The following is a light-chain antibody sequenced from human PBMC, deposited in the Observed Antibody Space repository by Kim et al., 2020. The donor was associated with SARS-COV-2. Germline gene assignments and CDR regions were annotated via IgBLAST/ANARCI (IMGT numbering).Light chain of an antibody. Sequence: EIVMTQSPATLSVSPGERATLSCRASQSVSSTLAWYQKKPGQAPRLLLYGASTRATGIPARLSGSGSGTEFTLTISSLQSEDFAVYYCQKYKNWPQTFGQGTKVDIK. V-gene: IGKV3-15*01. CDR3: QKYKNWPQT. J-gene: IGKJ1*01. CDR1: QSVSST. CDR2: GAS.